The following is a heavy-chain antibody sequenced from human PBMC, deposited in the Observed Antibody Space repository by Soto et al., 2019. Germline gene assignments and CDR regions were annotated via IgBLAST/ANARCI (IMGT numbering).Heavy chain of an antibody. J-gene: IGHJ6*02. Sequence: QVQLVESGGGVVQPGRSLRLSCAASGFTFSSYAMHWVRQAPGKGLEWVAVISYDGSNKYYADSVKGRFTISRDNSKNTLYLQINSLRAEDTAVYYCARGFQVVVAATITYYYYGMDVWGQGTTVTVSS. CDR3: ARGFQVVVAATITYYYYGMDV. V-gene: IGHV3-30-3*01. D-gene: IGHD2-15*01. CDR1: GFTFSSYA. CDR2: ISYDGSNK.